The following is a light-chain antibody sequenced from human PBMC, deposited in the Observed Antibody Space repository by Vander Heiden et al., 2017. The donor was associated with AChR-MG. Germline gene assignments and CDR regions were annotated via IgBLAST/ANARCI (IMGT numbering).Light chain of an antibody. CDR1: QSSSSY. V-gene: IGKV1-39*01. CDR2: AAS. J-gene: IGKJ2*03. Sequence: DIQMTPSSSSLSASIGGRLTITCRASQSSSSYLNWYQQKPGKAPKLLIYAASSLQSGVPSRFSGSGSGTDFTLSISSLQPEDFATYYCQQSYSTPRSFGQGTKLEIK. CDR3: QQSYSTPRS.